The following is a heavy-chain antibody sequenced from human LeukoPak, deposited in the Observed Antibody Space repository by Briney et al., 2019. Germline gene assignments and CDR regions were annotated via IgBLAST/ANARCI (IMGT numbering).Heavy chain of an antibody. Sequence: TGGSLRLSCAASGFTFSTYGMSWVRQAPGKGLEWVSAISGSGDSTYYADSVKGRFTISRDNAKNSLYLQMNSLRAEDTAVYYCARVGKRNSGYDYYFDYWGQGTLVTVSS. D-gene: IGHD5-12*01. CDR3: ARVGKRNSGYDYYFDY. CDR1: GFTFSTYG. V-gene: IGHV3-23*01. CDR2: ISGSGDST. J-gene: IGHJ4*02.